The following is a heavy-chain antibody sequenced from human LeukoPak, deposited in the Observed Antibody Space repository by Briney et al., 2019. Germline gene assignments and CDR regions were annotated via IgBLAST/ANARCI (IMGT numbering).Heavy chain of an antibody. D-gene: IGHD3-3*01. J-gene: IGHJ4*02. V-gene: IGHV3-48*02. CDR2: IISSSTTI. Sequence: GGRLRLSCAASGFTFSSYSMNWVRQAPGKGLELVSYIISSSTTIYYADSVKGRFTISRDNAKNSLYLQMNSLRDEDTAVYYCARDKYRVTTDSFDYWGQGTLVTVRS. CDR3: ARDKYRVTTDSFDY. CDR1: GFTFSSYS.